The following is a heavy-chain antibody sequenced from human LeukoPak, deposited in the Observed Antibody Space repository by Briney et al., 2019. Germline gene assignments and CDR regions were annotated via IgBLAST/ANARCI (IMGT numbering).Heavy chain of an antibody. V-gene: IGHV3-66*01. D-gene: IGHD4-17*01. CDR1: GFTVSSNY. J-gene: IGHJ4*02. Sequence: GGSLRLSCAASGFTVSSNYMSWVRQAPGKGLEWVSVIYSGGSTYYADSVKGRFTISRDNSKNTLYLQMNSLRAEDTAVYYCARGDYGDYLRYWGQGTLVTVSS. CDR2: IYSGGST. CDR3: ARGDYGDYLRY.